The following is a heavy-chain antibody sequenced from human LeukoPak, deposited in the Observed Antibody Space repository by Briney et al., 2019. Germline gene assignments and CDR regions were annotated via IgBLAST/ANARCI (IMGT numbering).Heavy chain of an antibody. V-gene: IGHV4-39*01. CDR3: ARHAHDYGDSRDY. Sequence: PSETLSLTCTVSGGSISSSSYYWGWIRQPPGKGLEWIGSIYYSGSAYYNPSLKSRVTISVDTSKNQFSLKLSSVTAADTAVYYCARHAHDYGDSRDYWGQGTLVTVSS. D-gene: IGHD4-17*01. CDR1: GGSISSSSYY. J-gene: IGHJ4*02. CDR2: IYYSGSA.